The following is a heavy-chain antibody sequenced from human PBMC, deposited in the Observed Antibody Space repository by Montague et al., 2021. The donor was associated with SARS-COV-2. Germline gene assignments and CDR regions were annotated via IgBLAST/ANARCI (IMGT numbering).Heavy chain of an antibody. CDR1: GGSISSSNYY. J-gene: IGHJ5*02. Sequence: SETLSLTCTVSGGSISSSNYYWGWSRQPPGKGLEWIGSIHYSGSTYYNPSLKSRVTISVNTSKDQFSLKLSSVTAADTAVYYCARQSSMTMIGVVTGGYWFGPWGQGTLVTVSS. CDR2: IHYSGST. V-gene: IGHV4-39*01. D-gene: IGHD3-22*01. CDR3: ARQSSMTMIGVVTGGYWFGP.